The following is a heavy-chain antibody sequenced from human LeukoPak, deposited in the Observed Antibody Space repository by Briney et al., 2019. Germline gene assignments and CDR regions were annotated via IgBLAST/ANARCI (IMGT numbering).Heavy chain of an antibody. V-gene: IGHV3-23*01. D-gene: IGHD3-10*01. CDR3: AKVMKGSERLTMVRGVIIKTAGLYYMDV. Sequence: PGGALGLSCAASGFTLSSYAMSWVRQAPGKGREWVSSISAIGGSTTYADSVKGRFTMSRDNSKNTVYLQMNSLRAEDTAVYYCAKVMKGSERLTMVRGVIIKTAGLYYMDVWGKGTTVTVSS. CDR1: GFTLSSYA. J-gene: IGHJ6*03. CDR2: ISAIGGST.